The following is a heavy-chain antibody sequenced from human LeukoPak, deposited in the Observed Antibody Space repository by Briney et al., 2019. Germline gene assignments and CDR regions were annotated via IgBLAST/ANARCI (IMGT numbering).Heavy chain of an antibody. CDR3: ARKRQQLVFPQVYYYYYMDV. D-gene: IGHD6-13*01. CDR1: GFTFSSYS. Sequence: PGGSLRLSCAASGFTFSSYSMNWIRQAPGKGLEWVSYISSSGSTIYYADSVKGPFTISRDNAKNSLYLQMNSLRAEDTAVYYCARKRQQLVFPQVYYYYYMDVWGKGTTVTISS. CDR2: ISSSGSTI. J-gene: IGHJ6*03. V-gene: IGHV3-48*04.